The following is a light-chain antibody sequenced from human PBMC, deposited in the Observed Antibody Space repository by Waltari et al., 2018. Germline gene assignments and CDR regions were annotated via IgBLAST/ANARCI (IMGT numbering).Light chain of an antibody. CDR2: SSN. J-gene: IGLJ3*02. V-gene: IGLV1-44*01. Sequence: QSVLTQPPSASGTPGQRVTISCSGSSSNIGSNTVDWYQQLPGTAPEFLIYSSNYRPSGVPDRFSGSKSGTPASLAISGLQSEDEADYYCAAWDDSLNGWVFGGGTKVTVL. CDR3: AAWDDSLNGWV. CDR1: SSNIGSNT.